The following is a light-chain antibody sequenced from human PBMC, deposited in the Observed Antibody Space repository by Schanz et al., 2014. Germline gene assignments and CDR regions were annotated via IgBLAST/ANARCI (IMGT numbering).Light chain of an antibody. CDR3: TSFTSSTTSVV. CDR1: TDVDYGNF. CDR2: DVH. Sequence: QSALTQPASVSGSPGQSITVSCTGTTDVDYGNFVSWYQQHPGKAPKLIIYDVHHRPSGVSNRFSGSKTGDTASLTISGLQAEDEADYYCTSFTSSTTSVVFGGGTKLTVL. J-gene: IGLJ2*01. V-gene: IGLV2-14*03.